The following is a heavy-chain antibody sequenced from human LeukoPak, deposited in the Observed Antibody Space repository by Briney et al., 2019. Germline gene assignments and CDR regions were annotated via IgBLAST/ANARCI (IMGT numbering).Heavy chain of an antibody. CDR1: EYTFTSYD. Sequence: SVKVSCKASEYTFTSYDINWVRQATGQGLEWMGGIIPIFGTANYAQKFQGRVTITADESTSTAYMELSSLRSEDTAVYYCARRHYYDSSSAIGMDVWGQGTTVTVSS. J-gene: IGHJ6*02. CDR2: IIPIFGTA. CDR3: ARRHYYDSSSAIGMDV. D-gene: IGHD3-22*01. V-gene: IGHV1-69*13.